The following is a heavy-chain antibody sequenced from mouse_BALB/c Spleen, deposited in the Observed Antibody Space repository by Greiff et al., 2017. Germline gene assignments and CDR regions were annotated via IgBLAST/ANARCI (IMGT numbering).Heavy chain of an antibody. Sequence: EVKLQESGPGLVKPSQSLSLTCTVTGYSITSDYAWNWIRQFPGNKLEWMGYISYSGSTSYNPSLKSRISITRDTSKNQFFLQLNSVTTEDTATYNCARSQLGRFAYWGQGTLVTVSA. CDR3: ARSQLGRFAY. CDR1: GYSITSDYA. J-gene: IGHJ3*01. CDR2: ISYSGST. D-gene: IGHD4-1*02. V-gene: IGHV3-2*02.